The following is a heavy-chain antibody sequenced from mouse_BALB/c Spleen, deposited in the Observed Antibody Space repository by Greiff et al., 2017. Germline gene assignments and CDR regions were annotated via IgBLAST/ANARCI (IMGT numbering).Heavy chain of an antibody. V-gene: IGHV1-14*01. CDR1: GYTFTSYV. Sequence: VQLQQSGPELVKPGASVKMSCKASGYTFTSYVMHWVKQKPGQGLEWIGYINPYNDGTKYNEKFKGKATLTSDKSSSTAYMELSSLTSEDSAVYYCARSRALIYDGYYFDYWGQGTTLTVSS. J-gene: IGHJ2*01. D-gene: IGHD2-3*01. CDR3: ARSRALIYDGYYFDY. CDR2: INPYNDGT.